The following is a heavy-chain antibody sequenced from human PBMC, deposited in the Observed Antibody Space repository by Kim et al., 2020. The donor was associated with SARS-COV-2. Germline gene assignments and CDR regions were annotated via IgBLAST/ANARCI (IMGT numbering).Heavy chain of an antibody. J-gene: IGHJ5*02. CDR2: INHSGST. Sequence: SETLSLTCAVYGGSFSGYYWSWIRQPPGKGLEWIGEINHSGSTNYNPSLKSRVTISVDTSKNQFSLKLSSVTAADTAVYYCARGDAAAGNWFDPWGQGT. CDR1: GGSFSGYY. D-gene: IGHD6-13*01. CDR3: ARGDAAAGNWFDP. V-gene: IGHV4-34*01.